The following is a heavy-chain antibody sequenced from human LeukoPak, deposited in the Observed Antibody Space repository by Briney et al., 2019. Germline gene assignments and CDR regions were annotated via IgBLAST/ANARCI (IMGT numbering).Heavy chain of an antibody. J-gene: IGHJ4*02. Sequence: ASVKVSCKPSGYTFTGYDIHWVRQAPGQGLQWMGRMKPSTGATNYAQEFQGRLTMTRDTSAGTVHMELSRLASEDTALYYCARDYYGSGSYSSDYWGQGTLVTVSS. CDR2: MKPSTGAT. D-gene: IGHD3-10*01. CDR3: ARDYYGSGSYSSDY. V-gene: IGHV1-2*02. CDR1: GYTFTGYD.